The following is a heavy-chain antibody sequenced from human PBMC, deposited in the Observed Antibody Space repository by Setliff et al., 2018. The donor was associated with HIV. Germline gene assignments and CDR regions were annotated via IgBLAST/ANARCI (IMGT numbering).Heavy chain of an antibody. J-gene: IGHJ5*02. CDR3: ARERSALLWKNWFDP. D-gene: IGHD3-10*01. V-gene: IGHV4-39*07. Sequence: SETLSLTCTVSGGSIGLGGHHWGWSRQRPGKGLEWSGDFYYDGSEFYTPSLKSRVTISVDTSKNQFSLKLSSVTAAGTAVYYCARERSALLWKNWFDPWGQGTLVTVSS. CDR1: GGSIGLGGHH. CDR2: FYYDGSE.